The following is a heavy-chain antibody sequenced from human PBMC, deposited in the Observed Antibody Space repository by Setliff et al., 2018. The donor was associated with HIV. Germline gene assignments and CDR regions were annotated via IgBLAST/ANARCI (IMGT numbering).Heavy chain of an antibody. V-gene: IGHV2-5*02. CDR3: TPFTYYRYVYFDS. CDR2: IYWDDDV. Sequence: SGPTLVNPPQTLTLTCTFSGFSLAATGVGVGWVRQPPGEGLEWLALIYWDDDVRYNPSLESRLTITKDTPKNQVVLTMSNMDPVDTATYFCTPFTYYRYVYFDSWGQGTLVTVSS. J-gene: IGHJ4*01. CDR1: GFSLAATGVG. D-gene: IGHD3-16*02.